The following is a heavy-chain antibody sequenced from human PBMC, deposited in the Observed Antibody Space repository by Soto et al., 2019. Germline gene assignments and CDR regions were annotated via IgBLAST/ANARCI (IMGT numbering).Heavy chain of an antibody. CDR2: IYYSGST. Sequence: QLQLQESGPGLVKPSETLSLTCTVSGGSISSSSYYWGWIRQPPGKGLEWIGSIYYSGSTYYNPSLKSRVTISVDTSKNQFSLKLSSVTAADTAVYYCAVTIFGGYYMDVWGKGTTVTVSS. CDR1: GGSISSSSYY. D-gene: IGHD3-3*01. J-gene: IGHJ6*03. V-gene: IGHV4-39*01. CDR3: AVTIFGGYYMDV.